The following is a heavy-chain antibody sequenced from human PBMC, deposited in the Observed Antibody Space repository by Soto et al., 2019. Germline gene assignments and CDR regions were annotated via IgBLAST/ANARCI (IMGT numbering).Heavy chain of an antibody. CDR1: GGTFSSYA. CDR3: ARPASYDFWSGYPVYYYYGMDV. D-gene: IGHD3-3*01. V-gene: IGHV1-69*06. J-gene: IGHJ6*02. Sequence: GASVKVSCKASGGTFSSYAISWVRQAPGQGLEWMGGIIPIFGTANYAQKFQGRVTITADKSTSTAYMELSSLRSEDTAVYYCARPASYDFWSGYPVYYYYGMDVWGQGTTVTVSS. CDR2: IIPIFGTA.